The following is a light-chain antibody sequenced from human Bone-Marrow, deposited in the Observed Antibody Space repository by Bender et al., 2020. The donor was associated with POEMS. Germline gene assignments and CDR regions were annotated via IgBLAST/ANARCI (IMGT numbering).Light chain of an antibody. CDR1: SSDVGSYNL. CDR2: DVF. J-gene: IGLJ3*02. V-gene: IGLV2-23*02. Sequence: QSALTQPASVSGSPGQSITISCAGTSSDVGSYNLVSWYQQHPGKAPELIIYDVFERPSGVSDRFSGSKSGNTASLTISGLQAEDEAADYCCLSAGSSIWVFGGGTKLTVL. CDR3: CLSAGSSIWV.